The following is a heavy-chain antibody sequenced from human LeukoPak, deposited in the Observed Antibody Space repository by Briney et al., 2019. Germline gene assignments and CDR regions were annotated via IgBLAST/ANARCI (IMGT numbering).Heavy chain of an antibody. V-gene: IGHV4-59*01. CDR3: ARYYDFWSGYYSYFDY. D-gene: IGHD3-3*01. J-gene: IGHJ4*02. CDR2: IYYSGST. Sequence: SETLSLTCTVSGGSISSYYWSWIRQPPGKGLEWIGYIYYSGSTNYNPSLKSRVTISVDTSKSQFSLKLSSVTAADTAVYYCARYYDFWSGYYSYFDYWGQGTLVTVSS. CDR1: GGSISSYY.